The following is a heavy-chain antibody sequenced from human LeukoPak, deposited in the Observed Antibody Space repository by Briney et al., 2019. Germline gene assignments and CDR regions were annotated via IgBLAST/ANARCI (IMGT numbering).Heavy chain of an antibody. CDR1: GGSISSYY. V-gene: IGHV4-59*08. D-gene: IGHD3-3*01. J-gene: IGHJ4*02. CDR3: ARHRSTIFGVVTPPGVFDY. CDR2: IYYSGST. Sequence: SETLSLTCTVSGGSISSYYWGWIRQPPGKGLEWIGYIYYSGSTNYNPSLKSRVTISVDTSKNQFSLKLSSVTAADTAVYYCARHRSTIFGVVTPPGVFDYWGQGTLVTVSS.